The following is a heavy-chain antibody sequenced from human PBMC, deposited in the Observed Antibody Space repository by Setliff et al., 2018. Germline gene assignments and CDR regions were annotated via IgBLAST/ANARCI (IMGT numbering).Heavy chain of an antibody. V-gene: IGHV4-59*11. J-gene: IGHJ6*03. Sequence: SETLSLTCTVSGGSISSHYWSRIRQPPGKGLEWIAYIYYSGSTNYNPSLKSRVTISVDTSKNQFSLKLSSVTAADTAVYYCARDGVSYSNSLPRYYYHYMDVWGKGTTVTVSS. CDR2: IYYSGST. D-gene: IGHD4-4*01. CDR1: GGSISSHY. CDR3: ARDGVSYSNSLPRYYYHYMDV.